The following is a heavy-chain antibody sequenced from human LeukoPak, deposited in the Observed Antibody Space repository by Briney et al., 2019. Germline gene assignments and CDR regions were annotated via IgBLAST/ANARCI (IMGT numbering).Heavy chain of an antibody. V-gene: IGHV1-46*01. Sequence: ASVKVSCKASGYTFTSYYMHWVRQAPGQGLEWMGIINPSGGSTSYAQKFQGRVTMTRDTSTGTVYMELSSLRSEDTAVYYCATTSYYYGSGPRALDYWGQETLVTVSS. CDR3: ATTSYYYGSGPRALDY. D-gene: IGHD3-10*01. CDR1: GYTFTSYY. J-gene: IGHJ4*02. CDR2: INPSGGST.